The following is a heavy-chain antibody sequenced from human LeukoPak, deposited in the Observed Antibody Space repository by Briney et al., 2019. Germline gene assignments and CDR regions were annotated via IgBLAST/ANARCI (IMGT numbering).Heavy chain of an antibody. CDR2: IKQDGSEK. CDR1: GLTFGTYW. V-gene: IGHV3-7*01. J-gene: IGHJ4*02. D-gene: IGHD5-12*01. Sequence: GGSLRLSCVASGLTFGTYWMSWVRQAPGKGLEWVANIKQDGSEKYYVDSVKGRFTISRDNAKNSLYLQMNSLRGEDTAVYYCASGGYTFGYDYYFDYWGQGALVTVSS. CDR3: ASGGYTFGYDYYFDY.